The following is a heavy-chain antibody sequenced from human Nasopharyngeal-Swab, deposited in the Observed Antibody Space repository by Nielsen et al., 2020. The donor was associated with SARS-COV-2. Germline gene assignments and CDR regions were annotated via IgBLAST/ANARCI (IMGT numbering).Heavy chain of an antibody. CDR1: GFTFSSYS. Sequence: GESLKISCAASGFTFSSYSMNWVRQAPGKGLEWVSSISSSSSYIYYADSVKGRFTISRDNAKNSLYLQMNSLRAEDTAVYYCARGGNIVVVITHEVSYFDYWSQGTLVTVSS. CDR3: ARGGNIVVVITHEVSYFDY. CDR2: ISSSSSYI. V-gene: IGHV3-21*01. D-gene: IGHD3-22*01. J-gene: IGHJ4*02.